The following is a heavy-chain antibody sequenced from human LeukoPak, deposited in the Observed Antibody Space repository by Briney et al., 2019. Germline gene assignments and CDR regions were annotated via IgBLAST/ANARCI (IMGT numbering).Heavy chain of an antibody. Sequence: SVKVSCKASGGTFSSYAISWVRQAPGQGLEWMGRIIPILGIANYAQKFQGRVTITADKSTSTAYMELSSLRSEDTAVYYCAREPCGGDCYLVSERESDAFDIWGQGTMVTVSS. CDR2: IIPILGIA. CDR3: AREPCGGDCYLVSERESDAFDI. V-gene: IGHV1-69*04. J-gene: IGHJ3*02. CDR1: GGTFSSYA. D-gene: IGHD2-21*02.